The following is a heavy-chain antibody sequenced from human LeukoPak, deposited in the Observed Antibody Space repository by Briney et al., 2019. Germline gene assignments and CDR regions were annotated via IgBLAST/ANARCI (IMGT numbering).Heavy chain of an antibody. CDR1: GYTFPSYF. Sequence: ASVKVSCKASGYTFPSYFMHWVRQAPGQGLEWMGIINPTGGSTTYAQKFQGRVTMTRDTSTSTVYMELSSLRSDDTAVYYCARDQDYGVDYWGQGTLVTVSS. D-gene: IGHD4-17*01. V-gene: IGHV1-46*01. CDR3: ARDQDYGVDY. CDR2: INPTGGST. J-gene: IGHJ4*02.